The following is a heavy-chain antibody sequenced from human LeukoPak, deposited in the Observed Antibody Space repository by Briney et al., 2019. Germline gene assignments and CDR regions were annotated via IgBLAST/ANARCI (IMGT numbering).Heavy chain of an antibody. CDR2: IYTSGTT. Sequence: SETLSLTCTVSGGSISSYYWSWIRQPAGKGLEWIGRIYTSGTTNYNPSLKSRVTMSVDTSKSQFSLKLSSVTAADTAVYYCARGRGYQSSDWYYFDYWGQGTLVTVSS. J-gene: IGHJ4*02. CDR1: GGSISSYY. CDR3: ARGRGYQSSDWYYFDY. V-gene: IGHV4-4*07. D-gene: IGHD6-19*01.